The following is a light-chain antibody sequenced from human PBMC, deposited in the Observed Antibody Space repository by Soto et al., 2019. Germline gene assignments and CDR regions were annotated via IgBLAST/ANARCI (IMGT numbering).Light chain of an antibody. CDR2: EVS. J-gene: IGLJ1*01. Sequence: QSVLTQPASVSASPGQSITISCTGTSSDVGPYNHVSWYQQHPGKAPKLIIYEVSNRPSGVSNRFSGSKSGNTASLTISGLQAEDEADYYCSSYTRSSTYVFGTGTKVTVL. V-gene: IGLV2-14*01. CDR1: SSDVGPYNH. CDR3: SSYTRSSTYV.